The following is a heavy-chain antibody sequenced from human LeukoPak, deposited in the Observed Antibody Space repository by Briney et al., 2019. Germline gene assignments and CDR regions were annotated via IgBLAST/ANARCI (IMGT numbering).Heavy chain of an antibody. CDR2: IYFSGST. V-gene: IGHV4-39*01. J-gene: IGHJ4*02. D-gene: IGHD5-18*01. Sequence: PSETLSLTCTVSGGSISSSSYYWGWIRQPPGKGLEGMGSIYFSGSTYYNPSLKSRVTISVDTSKNQYSLKLSSVTAADTAVYYCARHGIQLWFDYWGQGTLVTVSS. CDR1: GGSISSSSYY. CDR3: ARHGIQLWFDY.